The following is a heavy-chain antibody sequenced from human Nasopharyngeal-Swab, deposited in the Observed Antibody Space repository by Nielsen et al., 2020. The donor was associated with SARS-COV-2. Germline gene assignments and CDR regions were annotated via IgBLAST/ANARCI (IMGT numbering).Heavy chain of an antibody. V-gene: IGHV3-23*01. J-gene: IGHJ5*02. CDR3: AGNMVRGVIFVRGFDP. D-gene: IGHD3-10*01. CDR2: ISGSGGST. Sequence: GESLKISCAASGFTFSSYAMSWVRQAPGKGLEWVSAISGSGGSTYYADSVKGRFTISRDNSKNTLYLQMNSLRAEDTAVYYCAGNMVRGVIFVRGFDPWGQGTLVTFSS. CDR1: GFTFSSYA.